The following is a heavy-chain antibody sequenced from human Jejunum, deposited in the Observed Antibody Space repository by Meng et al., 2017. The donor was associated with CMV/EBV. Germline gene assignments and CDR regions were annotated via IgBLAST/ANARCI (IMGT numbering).Heavy chain of an antibody. CDR3: ARDNHPGNYYYYYGVDF. CDR1: FSSYE. J-gene: IGHJ6*02. CDR2: ISASSTAI. V-gene: IGHV3-48*03. D-gene: IGHD1-14*01. Sequence: FSSYEMNWVRQIPGTGLEWISYISASSTAIYYAGSVQGRFTISRDNANNSLYLQMSSLRAEDTAVYYCARDNHPGNYYYYYGVDFWGQGTTGTVSS.